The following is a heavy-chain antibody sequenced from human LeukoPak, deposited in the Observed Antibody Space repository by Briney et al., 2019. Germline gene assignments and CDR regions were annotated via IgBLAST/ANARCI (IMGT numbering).Heavy chain of an antibody. V-gene: IGHV1-18*01. D-gene: IGHD2-2*01. Sequence: GASVKVSCKASGYTFTSYGISWVRQAPGQGLEWMAWITAYNGNTNYAQKLQGRVTMTTDTSTSTAYMELRSLRSDDTAVYYCARDPHIVVVPAAIPGGFDYWGQGTLVTVSS. J-gene: IGHJ4*02. CDR2: ITAYNGNT. CDR1: GYTFTSYG. CDR3: ARDPHIVVVPAAIPGGFDY.